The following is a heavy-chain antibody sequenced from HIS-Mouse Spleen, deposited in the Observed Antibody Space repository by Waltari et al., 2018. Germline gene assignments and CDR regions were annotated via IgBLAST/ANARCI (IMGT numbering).Heavy chain of an antibody. D-gene: IGHD6-13*01. CDR1: GGSISSYY. CDR3: AAPGYSSSWYASDI. V-gene: IGHV4-59*08. J-gene: IGHJ3*02. CDR2: IYYSGST. Sequence: QVQLQESGPGLVKPSETLSLTCTVSGGSISSYYWSWIRQPPGKGLEWIGYIYYSGSTNYNPSLKSRVTISVDTSKNQFSLKLSSVTAADTAVYYCAAPGYSSSWYASDIWGQGTMVTVSS.